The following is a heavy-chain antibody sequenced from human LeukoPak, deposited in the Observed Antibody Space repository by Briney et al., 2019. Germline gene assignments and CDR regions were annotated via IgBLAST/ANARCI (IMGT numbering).Heavy chain of an antibody. CDR2: ISSSGSNI. D-gene: IGHD2-8*01. V-gene: IGHV3-48*03. J-gene: IGHJ4*02. CDR1: GFTFSSYE. CDR3: ARALIGYYFDY. Sequence: GGSLRLSCAASGFTFSSYEMNWVRQAPGKGLEWVSYISSSGSNIYYADSVKGRFTISRDNAKNSLYLQMNSLRAEDTAVYYCARALIGYYFDYWGQGTLVTVSS.